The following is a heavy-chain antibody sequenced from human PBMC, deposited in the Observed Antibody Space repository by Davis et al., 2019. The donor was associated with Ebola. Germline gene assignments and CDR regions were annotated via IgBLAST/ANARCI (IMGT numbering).Heavy chain of an antibody. CDR1: GGSISSYY. D-gene: IGHD6-6*01. J-gene: IGHJ6*02. CDR3: ARQRSIAARYYYYYGMDV. Sequence: SKTLSLTCTVSGGSISSYYWSWIRQPPGKGLEWIGYIYYSGSTNYNPSLKSRVTISVDTSKNQFSLKLSSVTAADTAVYYCARQRSIAARYYYYYGMDVWGQGTTVTVSS. V-gene: IGHV4-59*08. CDR2: IYYSGST.